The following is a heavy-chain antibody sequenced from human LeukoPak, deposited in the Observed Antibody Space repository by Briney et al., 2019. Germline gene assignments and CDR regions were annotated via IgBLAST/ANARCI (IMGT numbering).Heavy chain of an antibody. CDR3: ARSEGGSSWYLY. CDR1: GYTFTSYG. J-gene: IGHJ4*02. Sequence: ASVKVSCKASGYTFTSYGISWVRQAPGQGLEWMGWISAYNGNTNYALKSRGRVTMTTDTSTSTAYMEVRSLRSDDTAIYYCARSEGGSSWYLYWGQGTLVTVSS. CDR2: ISAYNGNT. D-gene: IGHD6-13*01. V-gene: IGHV1-18*01.